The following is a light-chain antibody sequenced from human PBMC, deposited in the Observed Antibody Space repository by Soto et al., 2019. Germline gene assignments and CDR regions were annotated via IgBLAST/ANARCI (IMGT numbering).Light chain of an antibody. CDR1: SSDVGAYNY. CDR2: DVS. Sequence: QSALTQPRSVSGSPGQSVTISCTGTSSDVGAYNYVSWYQQHPGKAPKLKIYDVSTRPSGVPDRFSGSKSGNTASLTISGIQAEDEADYYCCSYAGSYILLFGGGTKVTVL. J-gene: IGLJ2*01. V-gene: IGLV2-11*01. CDR3: CSYAGSYILL.